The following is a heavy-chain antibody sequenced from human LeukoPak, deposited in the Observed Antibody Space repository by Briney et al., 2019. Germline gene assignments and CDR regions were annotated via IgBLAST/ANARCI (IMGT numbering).Heavy chain of an antibody. Sequence: GGSLRLSCAASGFTFSSYWMHWVRQAPGKGLVWVSLVNPQGSDTSYTDSVKGRFTISRENAKDSLHLQMDNLRAEDTAVYYCARARWSSTGWFLGYWGQGTLVTVSS. D-gene: IGHD6-19*01. CDR1: GFTFSSYW. V-gene: IGHV3-74*01. J-gene: IGHJ4*02. CDR3: ARARWSSTGWFLGY. CDR2: VNPQGSDT.